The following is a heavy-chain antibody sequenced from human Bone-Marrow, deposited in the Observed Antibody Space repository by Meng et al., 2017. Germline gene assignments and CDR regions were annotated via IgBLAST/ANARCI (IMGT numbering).Heavy chain of an antibody. CDR1: GGSFRGYY. Sequence: QVHLQQLGGGMLKPAETLYLPCAVYGGSFRGYYWSWIRPPPGKGLEWIGEINHSGSTNYNPSLKSRVTISVGTSKNQFSLKLSSVTAADTAVYYCARTCRDGYNFDYWGQGTLVTVSS. J-gene: IGHJ4*02. CDR3: ARTCRDGYNFDY. CDR2: INHSGST. V-gene: IGHV4-34*01. D-gene: IGHD5-24*01.